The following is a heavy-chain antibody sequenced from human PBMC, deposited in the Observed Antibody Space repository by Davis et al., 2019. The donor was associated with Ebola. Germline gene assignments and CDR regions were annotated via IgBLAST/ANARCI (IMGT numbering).Heavy chain of an antibody. CDR2: IYPGDSDT. Sequence: GESLKISCKGSGYSFTSYWIGWVCQMPGKGLEWMGIIYPGDSDTRYSPSFQGQVTISADKSISTAYLQWSSLKASDTAMYYCARYSRAVAGRMDVWGQGTTVTVSS. V-gene: IGHV5-51*01. D-gene: IGHD6-19*01. CDR3: ARYSRAVAGRMDV. J-gene: IGHJ6*02. CDR1: GYSFTSYW.